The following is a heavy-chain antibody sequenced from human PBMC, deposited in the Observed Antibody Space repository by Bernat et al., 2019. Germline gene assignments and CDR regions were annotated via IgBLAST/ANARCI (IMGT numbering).Heavy chain of an antibody. D-gene: IGHD2-2*01. J-gene: IGHJ6*02. Sequence: QVQLVESGGGLVKPGGSLRLSCAASGFTFSDYYMSWIRQAPGKGLEWVSYISSSSSYTNYADSVKGRFTISRDNAKNSLYLQMNSLRAEDTAVYYCARDIVVVPAATSSSYYGMDVWGQGTTVTVSS. CDR1: GFTFSDYY. CDR3: ARDIVVVPAATSSSYYGMDV. CDR2: ISSSSSYT. V-gene: IGHV3-11*05.